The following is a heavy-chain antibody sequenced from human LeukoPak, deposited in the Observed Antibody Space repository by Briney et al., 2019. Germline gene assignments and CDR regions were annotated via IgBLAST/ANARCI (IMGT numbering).Heavy chain of an antibody. V-gene: IGHV3-21*01. CDR3: AKGLSSGSYLYFDY. CDR2: ISSSSSYI. J-gene: IGHJ4*02. CDR1: GFTFSSYS. D-gene: IGHD1-26*01. Sequence: GGSLRLSCAASGFTFSSYSMNWVRQAPGKGLEWVSSISSSSSYIYYADSVKGRFTISRDNAKNSLYLQMNSLRAEDTAVYYCAKGLSSGSYLYFDYWGQGTLVTVSS.